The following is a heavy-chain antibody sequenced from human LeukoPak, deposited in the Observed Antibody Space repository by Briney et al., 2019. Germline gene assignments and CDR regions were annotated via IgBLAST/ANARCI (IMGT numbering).Heavy chain of an antibody. J-gene: IGHJ4*02. CDR1: GFTFSSYA. D-gene: IGHD4-17*01. V-gene: IGHV3-53*01. CDR2: IYSGGST. Sequence: GGSLRLSCAASGFTFSSYAMSWVRQAPGKGLEWVSVIYSGGSTYYADSVKGRFTISRDNSKNTLYLQMNSLRAEDTAVYYCARERATVTTRYFDYWGQGTLVTVSS. CDR3: ARERATVTTRYFDY.